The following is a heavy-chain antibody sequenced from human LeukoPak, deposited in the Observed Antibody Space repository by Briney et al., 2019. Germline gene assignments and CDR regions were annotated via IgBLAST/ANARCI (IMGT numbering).Heavy chain of an antibody. J-gene: IGHJ4*02. CDR3: ARRFLSNYVYYFDY. D-gene: IGHD4-11*01. V-gene: IGHV4-39*01. Sequence: PSETLSLTCTVSGGSISSSSYYWGWIRQPPGKGLDWIGSIYYSGSTYYNPSLKSRVTISVDTSKNQFPLKLSSVTAADTAVYYCARRFLSNYVYYFDYWGQGTLVTVSS. CDR1: GGSISSSSYY. CDR2: IYYSGST.